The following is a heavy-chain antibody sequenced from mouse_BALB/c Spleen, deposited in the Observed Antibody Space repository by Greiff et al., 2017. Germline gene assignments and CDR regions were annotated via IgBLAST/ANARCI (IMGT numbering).Heavy chain of an antibody. CDR3: ARRGYYYGSSPYYFDY. CDR1: GFTFSDYY. V-gene: IGHV5-4*02. Sequence: DVMLVESGGGLVKPGGSLKLSCAASGFTFSDYYMYWVRQTPEKRLEWVATISDGGSYTYYPDSVKGRFTISRDNAKNNLYLQMSSLKSEDTAMYYCARRGYYYGSSPYYFDYWGQGTTLTVSS. J-gene: IGHJ2*01. CDR2: ISDGGSYT. D-gene: IGHD1-1*01.